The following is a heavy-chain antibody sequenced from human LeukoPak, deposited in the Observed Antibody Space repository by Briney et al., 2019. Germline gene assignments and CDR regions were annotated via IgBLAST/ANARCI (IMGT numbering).Heavy chain of an antibody. CDR1: GGSISGYY. V-gene: IGHV4-59*12. CDR3: ARRVITHWFDP. CDR2: IYYSGST. Sequence: SETLSLTCTVSGGSISGYYWSWIRQPPGKGLEWIGYIYYSGSTSYNPSLKSRVTISVDTSKNQFSLNLSSVTAADTAVYYCARRVITHWFDPWGQGTLVTVSS. D-gene: IGHD2/OR15-2a*01. J-gene: IGHJ5*02.